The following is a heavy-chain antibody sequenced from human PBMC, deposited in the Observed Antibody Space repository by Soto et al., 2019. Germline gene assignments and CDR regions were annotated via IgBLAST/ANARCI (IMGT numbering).Heavy chain of an antibody. CDR1: GYTFTGYY. J-gene: IGHJ4*02. CDR3: AAQGPPNYYGSGSYYNAFDY. Sequence: EASVKVSCKASGYTFTGYYMHWVRQAPGQGLEWMGWINPNSGGTNYAQKFQERVTITRDMSTSTAYMELSSLRSEDTAVYYCAAQGPPNYYGSGSYYNAFDYWGQGTLVTVSS. D-gene: IGHD3-10*01. CDR2: INPNSGGT. V-gene: IGHV1-2*02.